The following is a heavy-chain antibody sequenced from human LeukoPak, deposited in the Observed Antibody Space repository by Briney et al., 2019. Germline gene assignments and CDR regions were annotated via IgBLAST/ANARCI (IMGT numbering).Heavy chain of an antibody. CDR2: IKHDGSEK. D-gene: IGHD2-15*01. J-gene: IGHJ4*02. Sequence: PGGSLRLSCAASGFTFSSYWMSWVRQAPGKGLEWVANIKHDGSEKYYVDSVKGRFTISRDNAKNSLYLQMNSLRAEDTAVYYCARDSASQDIVVVVAAGFFVYWGQGTLVTVSS. CDR3: ARDSASQDIVVVVAAGFFVY. CDR1: GFTFSSYW. V-gene: IGHV3-7*01.